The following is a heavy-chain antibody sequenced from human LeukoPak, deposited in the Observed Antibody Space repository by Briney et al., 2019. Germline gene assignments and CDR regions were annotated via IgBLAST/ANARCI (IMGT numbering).Heavy chain of an antibody. J-gene: IGHJ4*02. V-gene: IGHV3-74*01. CDR1: GLTFSNYW. D-gene: IGHD2-2*01. CDR3: ARICSSTDCLIPD. CDR2: INSDASDT. Sequence: GGSLRLSCAASGLTFSNYWMHWVRQAPGKGLAWISRINSDASDTNYADFVKGRFTISRDNAKNTVYLQINSLRDEDTAVYYCARICSSTDCLIPDWGQGTLVTVSS.